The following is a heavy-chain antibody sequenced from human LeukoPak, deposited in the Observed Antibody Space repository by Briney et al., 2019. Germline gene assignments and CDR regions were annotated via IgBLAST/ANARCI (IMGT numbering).Heavy chain of an antibody. CDR1: GGSISSYY. Sequence: SETLSLTCTVSGGSISSYYWSWIRQPAGKGLEWIGRIYTSGSTTYNPSLKSRVTMSVDTSKNQFSLKLSSVSAADTAVYYCARGPSLSGYHYFDYWGQGTLVTVSS. V-gene: IGHV4-4*07. D-gene: IGHD3-9*01. CDR2: IYTSGST. CDR3: ARGPSLSGYHYFDY. J-gene: IGHJ4*02.